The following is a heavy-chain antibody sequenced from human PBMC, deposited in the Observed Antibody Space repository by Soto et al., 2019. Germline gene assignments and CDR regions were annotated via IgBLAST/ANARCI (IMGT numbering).Heavy chain of an antibody. J-gene: IGHJ3*02. CDR3: ARDGGTGDAFDI. V-gene: IGHV4-39*07. CDR1: GGSISSSSYY. CDR2: IYYSGGT. D-gene: IGHD3-16*01. Sequence: GSLRLSCTVSGGSISSSSYYWGWLRQPPGKGLEWIGSIYYSGGTYYNPSLKSRVTISVDTSKNQSSLKLSSVTAADTAVYYCARDGGTGDAFDIWGQGTMVTVSS.